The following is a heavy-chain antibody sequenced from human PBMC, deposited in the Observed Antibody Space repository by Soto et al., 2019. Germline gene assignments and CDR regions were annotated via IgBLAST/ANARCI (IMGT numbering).Heavy chain of an antibody. J-gene: IGHJ6*02. CDR1: GGTFSSYT. D-gene: IGHD1-26*01. CDR2: IIPILGIA. CDR3: ADNGSYRAYGMDV. Sequence: QVQLVQSGAEVKKPGSSVKVSCKASGGTFSSYTISWVRQAPGQGLEWMGRIIPILGIANYAQTFQDRVTITADKSTSTAYMELSSLRSEDTAVYYCADNGSYRAYGMDVWGQGTTVTVSS. V-gene: IGHV1-69*02.